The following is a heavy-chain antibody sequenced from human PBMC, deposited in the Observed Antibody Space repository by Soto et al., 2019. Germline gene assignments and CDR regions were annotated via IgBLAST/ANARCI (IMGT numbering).Heavy chain of an antibody. Sequence: ASVKVSCKASGYTFTGYYMHWVRQAPGQGLEWMGWINPNSGGTNYAQKFQGRVTMTRDTSISTAYMELSRLRSDDTAVYYCARGVGPDCTNGVCALYYYYYYGMDVWRQGTTVTVSS. J-gene: IGHJ6*02. CDR3: ARGVGPDCTNGVCALYYYYYYGMDV. D-gene: IGHD2-8*01. CDR1: GYTFTGYY. V-gene: IGHV1-2*02. CDR2: INPNSGGT.